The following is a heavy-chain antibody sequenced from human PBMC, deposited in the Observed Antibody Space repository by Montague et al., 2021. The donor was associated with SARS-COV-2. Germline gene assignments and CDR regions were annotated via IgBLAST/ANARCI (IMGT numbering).Heavy chain of an antibody. V-gene: IGHV4-34*01. D-gene: IGHD3-22*01. CDR2: IKQRGST. CDR1: GGSFGDDH. Sequence: SETLSLTCAVYGGSFGDDHWCWIRQPPGKGLVWCGDIKQRGSTTYYPSPKSRGTTIAENTKNQYSLKLTSVTAADKAVYFCARGHLSVSMIVVVFTSASYYFDYWGQGAQVTVSS. CDR3: ARGHLSVSMIVVVFTSASYYFDY. J-gene: IGHJ4*02.